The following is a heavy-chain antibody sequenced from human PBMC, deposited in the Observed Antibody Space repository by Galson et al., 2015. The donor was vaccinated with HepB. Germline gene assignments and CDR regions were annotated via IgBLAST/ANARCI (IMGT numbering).Heavy chain of an antibody. CDR2: ISSSSSYT. CDR3: ARDQREADSSGYSPPPIDY. J-gene: IGHJ4*02. V-gene: IGHV3-11*05. D-gene: IGHD3-22*01. Sequence: SLRLSCAASRFTFSDYYMSWIRQAPGKGLEWVSYISSSSSYTNYADSVKGRFTISRDNAKNSLYLQMNSLRAEDTAVYYCARDQREADSSGYSPPPIDYWGQGTLVTVSS. CDR1: RFTFSDYY.